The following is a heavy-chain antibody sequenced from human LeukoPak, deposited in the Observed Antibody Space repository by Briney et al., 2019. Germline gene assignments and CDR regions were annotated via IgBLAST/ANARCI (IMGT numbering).Heavy chain of an antibody. J-gene: IGHJ4*02. CDR2: IYYSGST. D-gene: IGHD3-10*01. CDR1: GGSISSYY. Sequence: SETLSLTCTVSGGSISSYYWSWIRQPPGKGLEWIGYIYYSGSTNYNPSLKGRVTISVDTSKNQFSLKLSSVTAADTAVYYCARHGTSYWFGESELDYWGQGTLVTVSS. V-gene: IGHV4-59*08. CDR3: ARHGTSYWFGESELDY.